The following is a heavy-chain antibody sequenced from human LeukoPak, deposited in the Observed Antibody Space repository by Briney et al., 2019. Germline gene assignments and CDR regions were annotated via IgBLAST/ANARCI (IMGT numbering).Heavy chain of an antibody. J-gene: IGHJ6*02. CDR3: ARDTTRYGMDV. V-gene: IGHV4-30-4*01. D-gene: IGHD1-1*01. Sequence: PSQTLPLTCTVSGASISSGDYYWSWIRQPPGTGLVWVGYIYYSGSTNYNPSLKSRVTISVDTSKNQFSLKLSSVTAADTAVYYCARDTTRYGMDVWGQGTTVTVSS. CDR2: IYYSGST. CDR1: GASISSGDYY.